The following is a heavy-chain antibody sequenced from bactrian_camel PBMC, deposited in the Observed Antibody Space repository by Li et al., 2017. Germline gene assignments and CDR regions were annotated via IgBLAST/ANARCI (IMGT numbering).Heavy chain of an antibody. CDR2: ISAGGLI. D-gene: IGHD1*01. J-gene: IGHJ7*01. CDR1: GFRFRNYS. V-gene: IGHV3S35*01. Sequence: VESGGGRVQPGGSLTLSCVASGFRFRNYSMTWVRQAPGMALEWVSYISAGGLIYYAHSVKGRFTISRDNAKNTVLLQMDSLQSEDTALYYCARVDVDAMAYWGQGTQVTVS.